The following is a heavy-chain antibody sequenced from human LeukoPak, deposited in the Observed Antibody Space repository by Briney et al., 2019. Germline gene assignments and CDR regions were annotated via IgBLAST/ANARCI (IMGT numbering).Heavy chain of an antibody. J-gene: IGHJ5*02. D-gene: IGHD6-13*01. V-gene: IGHV4-39*07. CDR2: TYYSGST. CDR1: GGSISSSSYY. CDR3: ARRYSSSWYNWFDP. Sequence: SETLSLTCTVSGGSISSSSYYWGWIRQPPGKGLEWIVSTYYSGSTYYNPSLKSRVTISVDTSKNQFSLKLSSVTAADTAVYYCARRYSSSWYNWFDPWGQGTLVTVSS.